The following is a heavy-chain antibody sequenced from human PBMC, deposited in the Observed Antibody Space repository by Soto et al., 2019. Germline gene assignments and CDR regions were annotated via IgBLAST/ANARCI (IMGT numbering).Heavy chain of an antibody. J-gene: IGHJ4*02. Sequence: QVQLVQSGAEVKKPGASVKVSCKASGYTFTSYDINWVRQATGQGLEWMGWMNPNSGNTGYAHKFQGRVTMTRNTYISTAYMKLSSPKSEETAVYYCARERSSGGLDNWGQGTLVTVSS. CDR1: GYTFTSYD. CDR2: MNPNSGNT. CDR3: ARERSSGGLDN. D-gene: IGHD6-19*01. V-gene: IGHV1-8*01.